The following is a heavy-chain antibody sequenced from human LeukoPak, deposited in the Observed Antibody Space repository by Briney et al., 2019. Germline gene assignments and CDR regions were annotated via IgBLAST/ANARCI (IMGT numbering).Heavy chain of an antibody. V-gene: IGHV3-21*01. CDR2: ISSSSSYI. CDR3: ARGERTASYDFWSGYYPPPWYFDY. Sequence: GGSLRLSCAASGFTFSSYSMNWVRQAPGKGLEWVSSISSSSSYIYYADSVKGRFTISRDNAKNSLYLQMNSLRAEDTAVYYCARGERTASYDFWSGYYPPPWYFDYWGQGTLVTVSS. D-gene: IGHD3-3*01. J-gene: IGHJ4*02. CDR1: GFTFSSYS.